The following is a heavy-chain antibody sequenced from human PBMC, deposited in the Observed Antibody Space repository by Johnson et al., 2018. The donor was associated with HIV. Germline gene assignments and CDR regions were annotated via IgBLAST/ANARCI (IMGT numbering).Heavy chain of an antibody. CDR1: GFTFSSYA. Sequence: QVQVVESGGGVVQPGRSLRLSCAASGFTFSSYAMHWVRQAPGKGLEWVAVISYDGSNKYYADSVKGRFTISRDNAKSSLYLQMNSLKAEDTAVYYCARGSISLILVGAFDIWGQWTMVTVSS. V-gene: IGHV3-30-3*01. D-gene: IGHD2-8*02. CDR2: ISYDGSNK. CDR3: ARGSISLILVGAFDI. J-gene: IGHJ3*02.